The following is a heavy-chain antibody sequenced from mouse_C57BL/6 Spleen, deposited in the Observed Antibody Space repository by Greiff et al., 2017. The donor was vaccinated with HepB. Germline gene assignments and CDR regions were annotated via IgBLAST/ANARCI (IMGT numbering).Heavy chain of an antibody. CDR2: IDPENGDT. CDR1: GFNIKDDY. V-gene: IGHV14-4*01. D-gene: IGHD1-1*01. Sequence: VQLQQSGAELVRPGASVKLSCTASGFNIKDDYMHWVKQRPEQGLEWIGWIDPENGDTEYASKFQGKATITAVTSSNTAYLQLSSLTSEDTAVYYCTRGTTDYWGQGTTLTVSS. CDR3: TRGTTDY. J-gene: IGHJ2*01.